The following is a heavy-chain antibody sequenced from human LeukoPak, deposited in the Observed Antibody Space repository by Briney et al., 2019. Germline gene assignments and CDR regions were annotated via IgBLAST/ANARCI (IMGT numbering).Heavy chain of an antibody. CDR3: AKSRELTTDWFDP. Sequence: GGSLRLSCAASGFTVSSYSMSWVRQAPGKGLEWVSAISGSGGRTYYADSVKGRFTISRDNSKKTLYLQMNSLRAEDTAVYYCAKSRELTTDWFDPWGEGTLVTVSS. D-gene: IGHD1-26*01. J-gene: IGHJ5*02. CDR1: GFTVSSYS. CDR2: ISGSGGRT. V-gene: IGHV3-23*01.